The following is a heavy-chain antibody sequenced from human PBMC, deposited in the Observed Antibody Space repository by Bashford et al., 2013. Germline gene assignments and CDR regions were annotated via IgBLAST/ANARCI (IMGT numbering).Heavy chain of an antibody. V-gene: IGHV3-74*01. CDR1: GFTFSSYW. Sequence: GSLRLSCAASGFTFSSYWMHWVRQAPGKGLVWVSRINSDGSSTSYADSVKGRFTISRDNAKNSLYLQMNSLRAEDTAVYYCARGIAARPPYYYYGMDVWGQGDHGHRLL. D-gene: IGHD6-6*01. CDR3: ARGIAARPPYYYYGMDV. J-gene: IGHJ6*02. CDR2: INSDGSST.